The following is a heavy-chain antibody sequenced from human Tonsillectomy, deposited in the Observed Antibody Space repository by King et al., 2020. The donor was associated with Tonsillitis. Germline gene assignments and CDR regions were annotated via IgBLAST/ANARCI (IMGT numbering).Heavy chain of an antibody. J-gene: IGHJ5*02. CDR2: FDPEDGET. V-gene: IGHV1-24*01. Sequence: VQLVQSGAEVKKPGASVKVSCKVSGYTLTELSMHWVRQAPGKGLEWMGGFDPEDGETIYAQKFQGRVTMTEDTSTDTAYMELSSLRSEDTAVYYCATVARGITFGGVIENNWFDPWGQGTLVTVSS. CDR1: GYTLTELS. D-gene: IGHD3-16*02. CDR3: ATVARGITFGGVIENNWFDP.